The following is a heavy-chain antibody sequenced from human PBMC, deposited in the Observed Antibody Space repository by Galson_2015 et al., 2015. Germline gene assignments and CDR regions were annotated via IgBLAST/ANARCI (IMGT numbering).Heavy chain of an antibody. CDR1: GYTFTSYY. J-gene: IGHJ4*02. CDR2: INPSGGST. V-gene: IGHV1-46*01. D-gene: IGHD6-6*01. CDR3: AREGIAARRFDY. Sequence: SVKVSCKASGYTFTSYYMHWVRQAPGQGLEWMGIINPSGGSTSYAQKFQGRVTMTRDTSTSTVYMELSSLRSEDTAVYHCAREGIAARRFDYWGQGTLVTISS.